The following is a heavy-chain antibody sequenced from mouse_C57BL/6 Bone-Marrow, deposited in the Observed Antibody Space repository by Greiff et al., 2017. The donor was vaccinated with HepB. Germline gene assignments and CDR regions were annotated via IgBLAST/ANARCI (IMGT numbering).Heavy chain of an antibody. D-gene: IGHD1-1*01. CDR1: GYTFTSYW. CDR3: ARDGSSPHYYAMDD. J-gene: IGHJ4*01. V-gene: IGHV1-55*01. CDR2: IYPGSGST. Sequence: QVQLQQPGAELVKPGASVKMSCKASGYTFTSYWITWVKQRPGQGLEWIGDIYPGSGSTNYNEKFKSKATLTVDTSSSTAYMQLSSLTSEDSAVYYCARDGSSPHYYAMDDWGQGTSVTVSS.